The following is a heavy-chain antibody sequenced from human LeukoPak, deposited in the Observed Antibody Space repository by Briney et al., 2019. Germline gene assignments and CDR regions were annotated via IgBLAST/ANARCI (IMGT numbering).Heavy chain of an antibody. CDR2: ISGDGSST. Sequence: GGSLRLSCAASGFTFSNHWTHWVRQAPGKGLVWVSRISGDGSSTRYADSVKGRFTISRDNAKNTLFLQMNSLRAEDTAVYYCARDNNWNYPDYWGQGTLVTVSS. J-gene: IGHJ4*02. V-gene: IGHV3-74*01. CDR1: GFTFSNHW. D-gene: IGHD1-7*01. CDR3: ARDNNWNYPDY.